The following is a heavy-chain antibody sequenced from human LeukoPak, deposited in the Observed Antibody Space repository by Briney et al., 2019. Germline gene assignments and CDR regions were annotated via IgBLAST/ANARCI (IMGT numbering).Heavy chain of an antibody. Sequence: GGSLRLSCTASGFTFSSYAMSWVRQAPGKGLEWVSAISGSGGSTYYADSVKGRFTISRDNSKNTLYLQMNSLRAEDTAVYYCAVHIVLMVYSYWGQGTLVTVSS. J-gene: IGHJ4*02. CDR1: GFTFSSYA. CDR3: AVHIVLMVYSY. CDR2: ISGSGGST. D-gene: IGHD2-8*01. V-gene: IGHV3-23*01.